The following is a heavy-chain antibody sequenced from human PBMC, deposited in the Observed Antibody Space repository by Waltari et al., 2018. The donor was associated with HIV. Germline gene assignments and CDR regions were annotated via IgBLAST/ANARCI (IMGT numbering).Heavy chain of an antibody. J-gene: IGHJ6*03. CDR2: ISWNSGSI. Sequence: EVQLVESGGGLVQPGRSLRLSCAASGFTFEDYAMHLVRQGTGKGLEWVSGISWNSGSIGYADSVKGRFTISRDNAKNSLYLQMNSLRAEDTALYYCAKGRTGYYYYYMDVWGKGTTVTVSS. V-gene: IGHV3-9*01. CDR3: AKGRTGYYYYYMDV. CDR1: GFTFEDYA.